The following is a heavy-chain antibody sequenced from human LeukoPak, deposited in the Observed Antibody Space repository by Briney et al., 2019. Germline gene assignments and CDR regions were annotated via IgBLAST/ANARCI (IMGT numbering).Heavy chain of an antibody. J-gene: IGHJ4*02. CDR1: GFTFSSYS. CDR3: AKDDEPAAKEYYFDY. D-gene: IGHD2-2*01. V-gene: IGHV3-21*04. CDR2: ISSSSSYI. Sequence: PGGSLRLSCAASGFTFSSYSMNWVRQAPGKGLEWVSSISSSSSYIYYADSVKGRFTISRDNAKNSLYLQMNSLRAEDTAVYYCAKDDEPAAKEYYFDYWGQGTLVTVSS.